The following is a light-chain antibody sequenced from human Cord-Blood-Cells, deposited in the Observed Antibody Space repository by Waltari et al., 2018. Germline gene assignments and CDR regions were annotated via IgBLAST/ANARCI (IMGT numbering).Light chain of an antibody. CDR2: GAS. CDR3: QQYNNWPALT. Sequence: EIVMTHSPATLSVSPGERATLSSRASQSVSRNLAWYQPKPGQAPRHLIYGASTRATGIPARFSGSGSGAEFTLTISSLQSEDFAVYYCQQYNNWPALTVGGGTKVEIK. V-gene: IGKV3-15*01. CDR1: QSVSRN. J-gene: IGKJ4*01.